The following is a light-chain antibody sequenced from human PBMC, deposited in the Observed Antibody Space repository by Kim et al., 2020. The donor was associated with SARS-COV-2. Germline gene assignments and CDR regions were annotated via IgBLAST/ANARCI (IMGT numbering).Light chain of an antibody. CDR1: QGISSY. Sequence: AIRMTQSPSSFSASTGDRVTITCRASQGISSYLAWYQQKPGKAPKLLIYAASTLQSGVPSRFSGSGSGTDFTLTISCLQSEDFATYYCQQYYSTGGTFGQGTKVDIK. V-gene: IGKV1-8*01. CDR2: AAS. CDR3: QQYYSTGGT. J-gene: IGKJ1*01.